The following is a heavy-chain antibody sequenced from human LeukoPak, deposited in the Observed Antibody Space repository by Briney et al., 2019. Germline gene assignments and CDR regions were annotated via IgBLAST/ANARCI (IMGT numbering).Heavy chain of an antibody. V-gene: IGHV4-31*03. CDR1: GGSISSGGYY. Sequence: SETLSLTCTVSGGSISSGGYYWSWIRQHPGKGLEWIGYIYYSGSTYYNPSLRSRVTISVDTSKNQFSLKLSSVTAADTAVYYCARVNTYDFWSGYYWPYYFDYWGQGTLVTVSS. CDR2: IYYSGST. J-gene: IGHJ4*02. D-gene: IGHD3-3*01. CDR3: ARVNTYDFWSGYYWPYYFDY.